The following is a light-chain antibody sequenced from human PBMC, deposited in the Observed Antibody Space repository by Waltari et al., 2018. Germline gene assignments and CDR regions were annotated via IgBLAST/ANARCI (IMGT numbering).Light chain of an antibody. Sequence: QSVLTQPPSASGTPGQRGSISCSGSYSNIGINTVNWYKHLPGTAPKHLIYANHQRPSWGADRFSGAKSGTSASLAISGLQPADEADYYCATWYDSLNVRYVFGTGTKVTVL. CDR1: YSNIGINT. CDR3: ATWYDSLNVRYV. J-gene: IGLJ1*01. V-gene: IGLV1-44*01. CDR2: ANH.